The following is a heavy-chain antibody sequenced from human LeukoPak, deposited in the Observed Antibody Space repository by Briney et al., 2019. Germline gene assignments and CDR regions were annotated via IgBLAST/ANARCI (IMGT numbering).Heavy chain of an antibody. CDR3: ARHALTGYYNVISYYYYMDV. Sequence: GASVKVSCKASGYTFTSYDINWVRQATGQGLEWMGWMNPNSGNTGYAQKFQGRVTMTRNTSISTAYMELSSLRSEDTAVYYCARHALTGYYNVISYYYYMDVWGKGTTVTVSS. J-gene: IGHJ6*03. D-gene: IGHD3-9*01. CDR2: MNPNSGNT. V-gene: IGHV1-8*01. CDR1: GYTFTSYD.